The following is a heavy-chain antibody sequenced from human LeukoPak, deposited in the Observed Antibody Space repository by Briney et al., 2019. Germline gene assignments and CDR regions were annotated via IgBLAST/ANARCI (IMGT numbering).Heavy chain of an antibody. CDR2: MNPNSGNT. V-gene: IGHV1-8*01. CDR3: ARGLYYDWYYDMDV. J-gene: IGHJ6*02. CDR1: GYTFTSYD. D-gene: IGHD3-3*01. Sequence: ASVKVSCKASGYTFTSYDINWVRQATGQGLEWMGWMNPNSGNTGYAQKFQGRVTMTRNTSISTAYTELSSLRSEDTAVYYCARGLYYDWYYDMDVWGQGTTVTVSS.